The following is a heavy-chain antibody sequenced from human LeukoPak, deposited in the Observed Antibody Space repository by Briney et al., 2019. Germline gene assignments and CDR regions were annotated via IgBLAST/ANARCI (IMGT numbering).Heavy chain of an antibody. CDR2: ISSSSSYI. Sequence: PGGSLRLSCAASGFTFSNYNMNWVHQAPGKGLEWVSSISSSSSYIYYADSMKGRFTISRDNAKNSLYLQMNSLRAEDTAVYYCASLSYDSSGYYIYWGQGTLVTVSS. J-gene: IGHJ4*02. V-gene: IGHV3-21*01. CDR3: ASLSYDSSGYYIY. D-gene: IGHD3-22*01. CDR1: GFTFSNYN.